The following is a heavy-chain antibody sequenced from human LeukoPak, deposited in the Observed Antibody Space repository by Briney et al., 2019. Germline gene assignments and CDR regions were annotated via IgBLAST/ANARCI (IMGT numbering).Heavy chain of an antibody. Sequence: GGSLRLSCAGSRFTFSSYGMSWVRQAPGKGLEWVSAIDGSGANTHYADSVKGRFTISRDNSKNTVYLQMNSLRAEDTAIYYCAKRPARPKPFDCWGQGTLVTVSS. CDR2: IDGSGANT. D-gene: IGHD1-14*01. CDR3: AKRPARPKPFDC. V-gene: IGHV3-23*01. CDR1: RFTFSSYG. J-gene: IGHJ4*02.